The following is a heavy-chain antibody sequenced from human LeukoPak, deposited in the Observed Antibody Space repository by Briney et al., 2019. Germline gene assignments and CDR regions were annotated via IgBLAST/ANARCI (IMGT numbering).Heavy chain of an antibody. J-gene: IGHJ5*02. V-gene: IGHV4-39*02. D-gene: IGHD2-21*01. Sequence: PSETLSLTCTVSGGSISSSSYYWGWIRQPPGKGLEWIGSIYYSGSTYYNPSLKSRVTISVDTSKNQFSLKLSSVTAADTAVYYCARDRECADCGGSFWFDPWGQGTLVTVSS. CDR1: GGSISSSSYY. CDR3: ARDRECADCGGSFWFDP. CDR2: IYYSGST.